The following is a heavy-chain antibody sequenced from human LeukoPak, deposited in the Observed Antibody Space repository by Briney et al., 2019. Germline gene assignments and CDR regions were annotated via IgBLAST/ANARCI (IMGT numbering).Heavy chain of an antibody. Sequence: GGSLRLSCAASGFTFSSHGMAWVRQPPGKELEWVSLMSGSGSVAYYADSVKGRFTISRDNSKNTLYLQMNSLRAEDTAIYYCAKNYDIWDYWGQGTLVTVSS. CDR2: MSGSGSVA. D-gene: IGHD3-9*01. CDR3: AKNYDIWDY. J-gene: IGHJ4*02. V-gene: IGHV3-23*01. CDR1: GFTFSSHG.